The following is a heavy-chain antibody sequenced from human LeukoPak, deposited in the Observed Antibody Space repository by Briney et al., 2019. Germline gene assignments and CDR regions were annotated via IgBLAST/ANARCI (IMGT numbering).Heavy chain of an antibody. CDR1: GFTFSNAW. Sequence: GGSLRLSCAASGFTFSNAWMSWVRQAPGKGLEWVGRIKSKTDGGTTDYAAPVKGRFTISRDNAKNTLYLHLSSLRAEDTAVYFCARGGVASACDYWGQGILVTVSS. V-gene: IGHV3-15*05. J-gene: IGHJ4*02. CDR2: IKSKTDGGTT. D-gene: IGHD3-10*01. CDR3: ARGGVASACDY.